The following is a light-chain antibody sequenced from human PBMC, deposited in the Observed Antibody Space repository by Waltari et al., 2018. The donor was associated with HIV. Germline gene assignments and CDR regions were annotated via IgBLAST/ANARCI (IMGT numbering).Light chain of an antibody. V-gene: IGLV3-1*01. CDR1: KSVIIY. J-gene: IGLJ1*01. Sequence: SYDLVQPPPVSVSPVHTASTTRSGDKSVIIYAWSYQHKPDHAHVLFIDHDNMRPSGIHGRFAGSKSGNAATLTISGTQAMDEADYYCQTWDGSTYVFGTGTKVTVL. CDR2: HDN. CDR3: QTWDGSTYV.